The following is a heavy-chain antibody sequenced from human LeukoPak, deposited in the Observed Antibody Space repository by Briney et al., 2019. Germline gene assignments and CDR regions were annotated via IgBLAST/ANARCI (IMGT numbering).Heavy chain of an antibody. Sequence: PGGSLRLSCATSGFTFSSYWMSWVRQAPGKGLEWVANIKQDGSEKYSVDSVKDRFTISRDNAENSLYLQMNSLRVEDTAVYYCARVGQQLESGLDVWGKGTTVAVSS. V-gene: IGHV3-7*03. J-gene: IGHJ6*04. CDR1: GFTFSSYW. D-gene: IGHD6-13*01. CDR3: ARVGQQLESGLDV. CDR2: IKQDGSEK.